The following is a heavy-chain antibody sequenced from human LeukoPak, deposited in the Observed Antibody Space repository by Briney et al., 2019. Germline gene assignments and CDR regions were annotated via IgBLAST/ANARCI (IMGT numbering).Heavy chain of an antibody. J-gene: IGHJ1*01. Sequence: GGSLRLSCAASGFTFSSYEMNWVRQAPGKGLEWVSYISSSGSTIYYADSVKGRFTISRDNAKNSLYLQMNSLRAEDTAVYYCARYNVYYGSGSYPEYFQHWGQGTLVTASS. V-gene: IGHV3-48*03. D-gene: IGHD3-10*01. CDR2: ISSSGSTI. CDR3: ARYNVYYGSGSYPEYFQH. CDR1: GFTFSSYE.